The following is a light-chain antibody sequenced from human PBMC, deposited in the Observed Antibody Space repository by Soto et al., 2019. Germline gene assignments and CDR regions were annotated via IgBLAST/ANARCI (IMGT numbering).Light chain of an antibody. Sequence: EIVWTQSPGTLSLSPGERATLSCKTSQSVSSTYLIWYQQKPGQAPRLLMFRTSSRATGFPARFSGSGSGTEFNLTISSLQSEDFGVYYCQQYNNWPSATFGGGTKVDIK. CDR1: QSVSSTY. J-gene: IGKJ4*01. V-gene: IGKV3-15*01. CDR3: QQYNNWPSAT. CDR2: RTS.